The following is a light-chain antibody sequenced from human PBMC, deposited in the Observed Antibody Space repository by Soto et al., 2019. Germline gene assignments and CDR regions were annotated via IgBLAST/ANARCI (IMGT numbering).Light chain of an antibody. CDR3: SSFASSNTWV. V-gene: IGLV2-8*01. CDR1: SSDVGAYHY. J-gene: IGLJ3*02. CDR2: EVT. Sequence: QSALTQPPSASGSPGQSVTISCTGTSSDVGAYHYVSWYQQHAGKAPKLVIYEVTKRPSGVPDRFSGSKSANTASLTVSGLQAKDEADYYCSSFASSNTWVFGGGTKVTVL.